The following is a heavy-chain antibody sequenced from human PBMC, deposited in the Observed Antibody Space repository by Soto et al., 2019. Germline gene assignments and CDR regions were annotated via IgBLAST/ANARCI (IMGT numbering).Heavy chain of an antibody. V-gene: IGHV1-69*13. CDR1: GGTFSSYA. CDR2: IIPIFGTA. Sequence: ASVKVSCKASGGTFSSYAISWVRQAPGQGPEWMGGIIPIFGTANYAQKFQGRVTITADESTSTAYMELSSLRSEDTAVYYCARDRGSSIAAAGTDYYYYMDVWGKGTTVTVSS. D-gene: IGHD6-13*01. J-gene: IGHJ6*03. CDR3: ARDRGSSIAAAGTDYYYYMDV.